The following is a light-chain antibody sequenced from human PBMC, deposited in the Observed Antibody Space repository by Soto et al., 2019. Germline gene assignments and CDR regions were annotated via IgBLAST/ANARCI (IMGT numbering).Light chain of an antibody. CDR3: QRYGNSPWT. Sequence: ELVLAQSPGTVSLSPGERATLSCRASQTVSSSYLAWYQQKPGQAPRLLICGASNRATGVPDRFSGSGSGTDFTLTISRLEPEDFAVYYCQRYGNSPWTFGPGTKVEIK. J-gene: IGKJ1*01. V-gene: IGKV3-20*01. CDR1: QTVSSSY. CDR2: GAS.